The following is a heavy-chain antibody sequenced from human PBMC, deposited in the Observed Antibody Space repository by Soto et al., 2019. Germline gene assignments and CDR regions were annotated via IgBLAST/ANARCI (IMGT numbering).Heavy chain of an antibody. CDR3: ASMGYHYGSGSYPLDY. V-gene: IGHV4-59*08. J-gene: IGHJ4*02. CDR2: IYNSGST. D-gene: IGHD3-10*01. Sequence: SETLSLTCTVSGGSVSSYYWTWIRQPPGKGLEWIGFIYNSGSTHYNPSLRSRVTISVDTSKNQFSLKLRSVTAADTAVYYCASMGYHYGSGSYPLDYWGQGTLVTVSS. CDR1: GGSVSSYY.